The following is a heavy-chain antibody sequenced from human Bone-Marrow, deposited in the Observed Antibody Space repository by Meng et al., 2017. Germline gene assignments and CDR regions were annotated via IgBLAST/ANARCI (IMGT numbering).Heavy chain of an antibody. CDR2: INPNSGGT. Sequence: ASVKVSCKASGYTFTGYYMHWVRQAPGQGLEWMGWINPNSGGTNYAQKFQGRITMTRDTSNSTAYMELDRLRSDDTAVYYCAEVRLQSNNWGIDYWGQGTLVTVSS. J-gene: IGHJ4*02. CDR1: GYTFTGYY. CDR3: AEVRLQSNNWGIDY. D-gene: IGHD5-24*01. V-gene: IGHV1-2*02.